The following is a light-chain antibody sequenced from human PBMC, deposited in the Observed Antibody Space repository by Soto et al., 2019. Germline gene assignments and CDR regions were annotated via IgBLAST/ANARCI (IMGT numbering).Light chain of an antibody. CDR1: QTISSW. Sequence: DIQMTQSPSTLSGSVGDRVTITCRASQTISSWLAWYQQKPGKAPKLLIYKASTLKSGVPSRFSGSGSGTEFTITISSLQPDDFATYYCQHYSSYSEAFGQGTKVDIK. CDR2: KAS. CDR3: QHYSSYSEA. V-gene: IGKV1-5*03. J-gene: IGKJ1*01.